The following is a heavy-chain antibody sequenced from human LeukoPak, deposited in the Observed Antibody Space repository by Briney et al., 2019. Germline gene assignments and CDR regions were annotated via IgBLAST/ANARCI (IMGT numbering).Heavy chain of an antibody. CDR1: GGSISSGSYY. CDR2: IYTSGST. V-gene: IGHV4-61*02. CDR3: VLMPGY. J-gene: IGHJ4*02. Sequence: PSQTLSLTCTVSGGSISSGSYYWSWIRQPAGKGLEWIGRIYTSGSTNYNPSLKSRVTISVDTSKNQFSLKLSSVTAADTAVYYCVLMPGYWGRGTLVTVSS. D-gene: IGHD2-2*01.